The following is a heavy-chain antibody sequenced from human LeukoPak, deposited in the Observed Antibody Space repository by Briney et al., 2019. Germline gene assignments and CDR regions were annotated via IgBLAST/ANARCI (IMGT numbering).Heavy chain of an antibody. CDR2: ISGSGDTT. CDR1: GITFSSYA. CDR3: AAFPRSSIRGVTMEPIDY. Sequence: GGSLRLSCAASGITFSSYAMSWVRQAPGKGLEWVSGISGSGDTTYYTDSVKGRFTISRDYSKNTLHLQMNSLRVEDTAVYYCAAFPRSSIRGVTMEPIDYWGLGTLVTVSS. D-gene: IGHD3-10*01. J-gene: IGHJ4*02. V-gene: IGHV3-23*01.